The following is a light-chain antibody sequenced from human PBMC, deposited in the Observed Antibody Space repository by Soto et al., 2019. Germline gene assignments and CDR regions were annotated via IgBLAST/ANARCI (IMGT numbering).Light chain of an antibody. CDR2: KAS. V-gene: IGKV1-5*03. Sequence: DIQMTQSHSTLSASVGDRVIITCRASQSISAWLAWYQQKPGKAPNLLIYKASSFESGFPSRLSGSGSGTEFTVTISGLQTDDFATYYCQQYNSKPLTFCVGTKVEIK. J-gene: IGKJ4*01. CDR1: QSISAW. CDR3: QQYNSKPLT.